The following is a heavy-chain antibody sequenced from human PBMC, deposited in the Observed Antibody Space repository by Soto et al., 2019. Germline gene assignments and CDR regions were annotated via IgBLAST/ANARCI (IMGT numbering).Heavy chain of an antibody. CDR2: IACNGKLQ. D-gene: IGHD3-10*01. CDR1: GLTLSNYG. Sequence: LVESGGGVVQPGGSLRLSCTASGLTLSNYGMHWVRQVSGKGLEWLAVIACNGKLQFYGDSAQGRFTISRDNPKNTVYLEMNGLRPDDTALYYCAKEADYCVSSKYDMWGRGTLVTVSS. J-gene: IGHJ4*02. CDR3: AKEADYCVSSKYDM. V-gene: IGHV3-30*18.